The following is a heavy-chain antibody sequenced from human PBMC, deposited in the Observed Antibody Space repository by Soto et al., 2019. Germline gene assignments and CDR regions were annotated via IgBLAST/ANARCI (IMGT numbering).Heavy chain of an antibody. CDR2: IFHSGSS. CDR1: NDSIRSDNW. J-gene: IGHJ4*02. Sequence: QVHLQESGPGLVKPSETLSLTCSVSNDSIRSDNWWSWVRQPPGKGLEWIGEIFHSGSSNNNPSLKSLVTLSVDKTNNEFALKLNSVTAADTAVYYCARRLFVRGTLGYYDYWGQGTLVTVSS. CDR3: ARRLFVRGTLGYYDY. D-gene: IGHD3-10*02. V-gene: IGHV4-4*02.